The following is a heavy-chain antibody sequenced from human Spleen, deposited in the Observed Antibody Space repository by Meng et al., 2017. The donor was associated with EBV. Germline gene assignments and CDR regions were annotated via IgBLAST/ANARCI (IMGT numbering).Heavy chain of an antibody. J-gene: IGHJ4*02. CDR3: ARGRSYEGQPPGH. Sequence: EWPGVEAGGWLVPPGGSLTLSCGAHVFTFTSDGMTWGRQAPGKGLEWVSTISSTGGHIYYADSVKGRFTISRDNAKNSVFLQMNSLRAEGTAVYYCARGRSYEGQPPGHWGQGTLVTVSS. V-gene: IGHV3-21*01. D-gene: IGHD1-26*01. CDR1: VFTFTSDG. CDR2: ISSTGGHI.